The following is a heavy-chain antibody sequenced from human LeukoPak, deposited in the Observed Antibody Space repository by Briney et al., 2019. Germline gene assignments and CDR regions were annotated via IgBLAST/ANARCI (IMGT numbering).Heavy chain of an antibody. CDR1: GFTFDDYG. CDR3: AREFYDSSGYYYYYYYMDV. CDR2: INWNGGST. J-gene: IGHJ6*03. Sequence: GGSLRLSCAASGFTFDDYGMSWVRQAPGKGLEWVSGINWNGGSTVYADSVKGRFTISRDNAKNSLYLQMNSLRAEDTPLYYCAREFYDSSGYYYYYYYMDVWGKGTTVTVSS. V-gene: IGHV3-20*04. D-gene: IGHD3-22*01.